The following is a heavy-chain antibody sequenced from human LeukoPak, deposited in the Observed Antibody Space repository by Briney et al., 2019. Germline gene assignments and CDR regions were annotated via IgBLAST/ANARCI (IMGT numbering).Heavy chain of an antibody. CDR3: ARFTKDSSSSSGYYFDY. Sequence: SETLSLTCTVSGVSFTSYYWSWLRQPAGKGLEWIGRIYTSGSTSYNPSLRSRLTMSVATSKNQFSLNLSSVTAADTAVYYCARFTKDSSSSSGYYFDYWGQGTLVTVSS. J-gene: IGHJ4*02. CDR2: IYTSGST. CDR1: GVSFTSYY. D-gene: IGHD6-13*01. V-gene: IGHV4-4*07.